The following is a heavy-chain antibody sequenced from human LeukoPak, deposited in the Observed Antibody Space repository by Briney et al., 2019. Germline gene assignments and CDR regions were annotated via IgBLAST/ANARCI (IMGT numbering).Heavy chain of an antibody. D-gene: IGHD1-26*01. Sequence: GGSLRLSCEASGFTFSSDWMSWVRQAPGKGLEWVANIRDDGGEIYYVDSVKGRFTISRDNAKSSLFLQMNSLRAEDAAVYYCARDKPRGSYYGSIFDSWGQGTLVTVSS. V-gene: IGHV3-7*01. CDR3: ARDKPRGSYYGSIFDS. CDR1: GFTFSSDW. J-gene: IGHJ4*02. CDR2: IRDDGGEI.